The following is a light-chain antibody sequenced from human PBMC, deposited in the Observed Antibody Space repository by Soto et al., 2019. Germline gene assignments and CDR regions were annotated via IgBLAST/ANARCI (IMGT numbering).Light chain of an antibody. CDR3: QQYHSYST. CDR1: QSVSSW. Sequence: DIQITHSPSTLSASVGDSDTLTCRASQSVSSWLAWYQQKPGKAPKLLISGASTLESGVPSRFSGSGSVTEFTLTISSLQPDDFAAYYCQQYHSYSTFGQGTKVDIK. CDR2: GAS. J-gene: IGKJ1*01. V-gene: IGKV1-5*01.